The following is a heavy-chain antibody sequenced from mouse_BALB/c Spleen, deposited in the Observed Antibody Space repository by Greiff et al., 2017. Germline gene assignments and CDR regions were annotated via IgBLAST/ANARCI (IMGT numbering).Heavy chain of an antibody. CDR1: GYSFTGYY. J-gene: IGHJ4*01. Sequence: EVQLQQSGPELVKPGASVKISCKASGYSFTGYYMHWVKQSHVKSLEWIGRINPYNGATSYNQNFKDKASLTVDKSSSTAYMELHSLTSEDSAVYYCARYATTDYAMDYWGQGTSVTVSS. CDR3: ARYATTDYAMDY. CDR2: INPYNGAT. V-gene: IGHV1-26*01. D-gene: IGHD1-1*01.